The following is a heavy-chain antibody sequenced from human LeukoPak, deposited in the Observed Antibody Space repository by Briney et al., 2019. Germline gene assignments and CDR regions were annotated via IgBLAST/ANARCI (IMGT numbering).Heavy chain of an antibody. J-gene: IGHJ5*02. D-gene: IGHD3-16*02. V-gene: IGHV3-23*01. CDR1: GFTFSNYA. CDR2: ISASGGST. CDR3: TKGGGISANPLDP. Sequence: GGSLRLSCAASGFTFSNYAMSWVRQAPGKGLEWVSGISASGGSTYYADAVKGRFTISRDNSKNTLYLQMNSLRPEDTAVYYCTKGGGISANPLDPWGQGTLVTVSS.